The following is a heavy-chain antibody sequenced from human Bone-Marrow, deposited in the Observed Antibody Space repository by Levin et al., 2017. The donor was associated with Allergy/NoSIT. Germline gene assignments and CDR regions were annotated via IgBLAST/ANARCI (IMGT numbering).Heavy chain of an antibody. CDR2: VSWDGGST. Sequence: GESLKISCVASGFTFDDYAMHWVRQVPGKGLEWVSLVSWDGGSTYYADSVKGRFSISRDNTKNSLYLHMNSLRPEDTALYYCAKATEASSLFDSLGQGTLVTVSS. D-gene: IGHD6-6*01. CDR3: AKATEASSLFDS. V-gene: IGHV3-43D*03. J-gene: IGHJ4*02. CDR1: GFTFDDYA.